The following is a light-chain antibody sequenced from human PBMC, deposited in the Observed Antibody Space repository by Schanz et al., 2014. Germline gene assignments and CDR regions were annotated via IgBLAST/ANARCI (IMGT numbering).Light chain of an antibody. CDR2: EAT. V-gene: IGLV2-14*02. CDR3: QSYDSRLSGYV. Sequence: QSALTQPASVSGSPGQSVTISCTGISSDVGSYKLVSWYQQHPGKAPKLMIYEATKRPSGVSDRFSGSKSGNTASLTVSGLQTDDEADYYCQSYDSRLSGYVFGTGTKVTVL. CDR1: SSDVGSYKL. J-gene: IGLJ1*01.